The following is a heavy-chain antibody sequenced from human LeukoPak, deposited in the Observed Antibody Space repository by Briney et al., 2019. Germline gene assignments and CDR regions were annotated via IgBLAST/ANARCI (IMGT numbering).Heavy chain of an antibody. J-gene: IGHJ4*02. D-gene: IGHD5-18*01. Sequence: PSQTLSLTCTVSSGSVSSGDYYWGWIRQSPGKGLEWIGSIYYSGSSSYNPSLQSRVSISVDTSKNHISLKVFSLTAADTALYYCARHVSGSAMMHYFDYWGQGNLVTVSS. CDR1: SGSVSSGDYY. CDR2: IYYSGSS. CDR3: ARHVSGSAMMHYFDY. V-gene: IGHV4-39*01.